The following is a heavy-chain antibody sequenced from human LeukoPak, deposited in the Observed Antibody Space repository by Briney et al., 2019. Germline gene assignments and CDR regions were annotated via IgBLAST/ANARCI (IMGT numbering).Heavy chain of an antibody. Sequence: SETLSLTCTVSGGSISSYYWSWIRQPPGKGLEWIGYIYYSGSTNYNPSLKSRVTISVDTSKNQFSLELSSVTAADTAVYYCARDLTLYYYYGMDVWGQGTTVTVSS. CDR3: ARDLTLYYYYGMDV. J-gene: IGHJ6*02. D-gene: IGHD3-9*01. CDR1: GGSISSYY. CDR2: IYYSGST. V-gene: IGHV4-59*01.